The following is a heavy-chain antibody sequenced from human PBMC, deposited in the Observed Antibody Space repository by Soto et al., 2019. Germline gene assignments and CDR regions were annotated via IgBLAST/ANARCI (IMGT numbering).Heavy chain of an antibody. Sequence: GGSLRLSCAASGFTFSSYGMHWVRQAPGKGLEWVAVIWYDGSNKYYADSVKGRFTISRDNSKNTLYLQMNSLRAEDTAVYYCARDRGFGYDSSGYYYGSDGMDVWGQGTTVTVS. J-gene: IGHJ6*02. CDR2: IWYDGSNK. CDR3: ARDRGFGYDSSGYYYGSDGMDV. D-gene: IGHD3-22*01. V-gene: IGHV3-33*01. CDR1: GFTFSSYG.